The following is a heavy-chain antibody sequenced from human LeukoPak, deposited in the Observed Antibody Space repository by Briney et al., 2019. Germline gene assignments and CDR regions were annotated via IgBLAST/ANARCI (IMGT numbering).Heavy chain of an antibody. Sequence: SETLSLTCTVSGGSISSYYWSWIRQPPGKGLEWIGYIYYSGSTNYNPSLKSRVTISVDTSRNQFSLKLSSVTVADTAVYYCARLAIAVAGTKVRYYYYGMDVWGQGTTVTVSS. J-gene: IGHJ6*02. D-gene: IGHD6-19*01. V-gene: IGHV4-59*08. CDR3: ARLAIAVAGTKVRYYYYGMDV. CDR2: IYYSGST. CDR1: GGSISSYY.